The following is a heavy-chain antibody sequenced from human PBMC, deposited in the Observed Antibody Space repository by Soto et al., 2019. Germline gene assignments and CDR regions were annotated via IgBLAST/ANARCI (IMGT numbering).Heavy chain of an antibody. Sequence: LSLTCTVSGGSISISSYYWGWIRQPPGKGLEWIGSIYYSGSTYYNPSLKSRVTISVDTSKNQFSLKLSSVTAADTAVYYCARPTTRYYGMDVWGQGTTVTVSS. D-gene: IGHD1-1*01. CDR2: IYYSGST. J-gene: IGHJ6*02. CDR1: GGSISISSYY. V-gene: IGHV4-39*01. CDR3: ARPTTRYYGMDV.